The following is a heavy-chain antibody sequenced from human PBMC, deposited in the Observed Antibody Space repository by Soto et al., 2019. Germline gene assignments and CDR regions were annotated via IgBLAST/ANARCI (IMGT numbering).Heavy chain of an antibody. CDR3: ARGAKGVGATAPDY. CDR1: GFTFSSYD. Sequence: GGSLRLSCAASGFTFSSYDMHWVRQATGKGLEWVSAIGTAGDTYYPGSVKGRFTISRENAKNSLYLQMNSLRAEDTAVYYCARGAKGVGATAPDYWGQGTLVTVSS. CDR2: IGTAGDT. J-gene: IGHJ4*02. V-gene: IGHV3-13*01. D-gene: IGHD1-26*01.